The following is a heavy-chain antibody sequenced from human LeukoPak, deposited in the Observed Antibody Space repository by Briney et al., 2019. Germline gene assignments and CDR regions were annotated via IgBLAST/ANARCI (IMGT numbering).Heavy chain of an antibody. D-gene: IGHD1-7*01. CDR2: ISTYNGNT. CDR3: ARGRDWNYAFDY. Sequence: ASVTVSCKASGYTFSSYGITWVRQAPGQGLEWMGWISTYNGNTNYAQKLQGRVTMTTDTSTSTAYMELRSLKSDDTAVYYCARGRDWNYAFDYWGQGTLVTVSS. CDR1: GYTFSSYG. J-gene: IGHJ4*02. V-gene: IGHV1-18*01.